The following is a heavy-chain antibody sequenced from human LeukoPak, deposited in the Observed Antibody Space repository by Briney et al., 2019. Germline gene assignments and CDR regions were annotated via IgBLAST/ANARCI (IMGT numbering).Heavy chain of an antibody. V-gene: IGHV3-23*01. J-gene: IGHJ4*02. CDR2: ISGSGGST. CDR1: GGSISSSSYY. CDR3: AKAKPSASPSYYFDY. Sequence: ETLSLTCTVSGGSISSSSYYWGWIRQPPGKGLEWVSAISGSGGSTYYADSVKGRFTISRDNSKNTLYLQMNSLRAEDTAVYYCAKAKPSASPSYYFDYWGQGTLVTVSS.